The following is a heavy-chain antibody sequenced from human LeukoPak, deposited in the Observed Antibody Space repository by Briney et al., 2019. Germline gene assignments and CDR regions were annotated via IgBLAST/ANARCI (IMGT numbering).Heavy chain of an antibody. CDR1: GFTFSSYW. V-gene: IGHV3-7*01. J-gene: IGHJ5*01. Sequence: PGRSLRLSCAASGFTFSSYWMNWVRQAPGKGLEWVANIKQDGNEKHYEDSVKGRFSISRDNAKNSLYLQMDSLRAEDTAVYYCAKEGAYPIITYDSWGQGALVTVSS. CDR2: IKQDGNEK. CDR3: AKEGAYPIITYDS. D-gene: IGHD3-10*01.